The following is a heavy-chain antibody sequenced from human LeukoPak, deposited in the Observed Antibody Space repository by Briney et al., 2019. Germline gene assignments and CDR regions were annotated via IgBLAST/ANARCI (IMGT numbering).Heavy chain of an antibody. CDR3: AKAKSYYSNYDY. V-gene: IGHV3-30-3*01. D-gene: IGHD4-11*01. Sequence: GGSLRLSCAASGFIFNSYAIHWVRQAPGKGLEWVAVISYDGSNKYYADSVKGRFTISRDNSKNTLYLQMNSLRAEDTAVYYCAKAKSYYSNYDYWGQGTLVTVSS. CDR1: GFIFNSYA. CDR2: ISYDGSNK. J-gene: IGHJ4*02.